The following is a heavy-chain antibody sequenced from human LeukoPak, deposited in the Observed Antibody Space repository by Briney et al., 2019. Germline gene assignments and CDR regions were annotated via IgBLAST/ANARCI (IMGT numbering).Heavy chain of an antibody. CDR2: IYPGDSDT. J-gene: IGHJ6*02. D-gene: IGHD3-10*01. Sequence: GESLKICCKGFGYSFTSYWIGWVRQMPGKGLEWMGIIYPGDSDTRYSPSFQGQVTISADKSISTAYLQWSSLKASDTAMYYCARLGGITMVRGVIHDAMDVWGQGTTVTVSS. CDR1: GYSFTSYW. V-gene: IGHV5-51*01. CDR3: ARLGGITMVRGVIHDAMDV.